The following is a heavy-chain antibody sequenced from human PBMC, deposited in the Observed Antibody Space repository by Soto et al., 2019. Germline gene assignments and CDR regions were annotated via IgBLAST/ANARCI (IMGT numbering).Heavy chain of an antibody. CDR1: GFDFTYYA. CDR3: AKDEGVGGTLGLFDY. J-gene: IGHJ4*02. D-gene: IGHD1-26*01. Sequence: QVQLVESGGGAVQPGESLRLSCVASGFDFTYYAMHWVRQAPGKGLESVAVMSSDGSKIHHTDSVKGRFTISRDNSKNKLYLQMNSLRKEDTAVYFCAKDEGVGGTLGLFDYWGQGTLVYVSS. V-gene: IGHV3-30*18. CDR2: MSSDGSKI.